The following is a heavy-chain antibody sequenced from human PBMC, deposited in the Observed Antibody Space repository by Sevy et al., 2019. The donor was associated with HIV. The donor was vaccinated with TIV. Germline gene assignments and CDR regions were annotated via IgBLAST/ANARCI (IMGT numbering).Heavy chain of an antibody. CDR1: GFTFNTYA. CDR2: ISYDGIIK. J-gene: IGHJ4*02. Sequence: GGSLRLSCAASGFTFNTYAMHWVRQAPGKGLEWVALISYDGIIKYYADSVKGRLTISRDNSKNTLSLQMNSLRIEDTAVYYCAREGGYTSAWSPGNYWGQGTLVTVSS. V-gene: IGHV3-30*04. CDR3: AREGGYTSAWSPGNY. D-gene: IGHD6-19*01.